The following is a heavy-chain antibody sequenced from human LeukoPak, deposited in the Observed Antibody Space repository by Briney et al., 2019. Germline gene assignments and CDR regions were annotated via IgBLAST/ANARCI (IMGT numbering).Heavy chain of an antibody. D-gene: IGHD1-7*01. Sequence: PSETLSLTCTVSGGSLSGHYWSWIRPSPGRGSEWIGNIYTSGSTNYNPSLNSRVTISIDTSKNQFSLKVSSMTAADTAVYYCARQAQDGTNNYFDPWGEGTLVTVSS. CDR2: IYTSGST. V-gene: IGHV4-4*09. CDR3: ARQAQDGTNNYFDP. J-gene: IGHJ5*02. CDR1: GGSLSGHY.